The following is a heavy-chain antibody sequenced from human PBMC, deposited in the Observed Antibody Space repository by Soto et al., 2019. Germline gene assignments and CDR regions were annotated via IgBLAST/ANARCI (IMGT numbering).Heavy chain of an antibody. CDR1: GGSISSGGYY. CDR2: IYYSGST. Sequence: QVQLQESGPGLVKPSQTLSLTCTVSGGSISSGGYYWSWIRQHPGKGLEWIGYIYYSGSTYYNPSLRSRVTISVATAKNQFSLKLRSVTAADTAVYYWAISSGYADWFDPWGQGTLVTVSS. J-gene: IGHJ5*02. CDR3: AISSGYADWFDP. V-gene: IGHV4-31*03. D-gene: IGHD3-22*01.